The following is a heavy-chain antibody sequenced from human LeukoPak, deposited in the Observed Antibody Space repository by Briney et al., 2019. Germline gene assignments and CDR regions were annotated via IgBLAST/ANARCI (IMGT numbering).Heavy chain of an antibody. Sequence: PGGSLRLSCAASGFTFSSYSMNWVRQAPGKGLDWVSSISSSSSYIYYADSVKGRFTISRDNARNSLYLQMNSLRAEDTAVYYCARFGGNSEGYYFDYWGQGTLVTVSS. CDR1: GFTFSSYS. D-gene: IGHD4-23*01. CDR3: ARFGGNSEGYYFDY. J-gene: IGHJ4*02. CDR2: ISSSSSYI. V-gene: IGHV3-21*01.